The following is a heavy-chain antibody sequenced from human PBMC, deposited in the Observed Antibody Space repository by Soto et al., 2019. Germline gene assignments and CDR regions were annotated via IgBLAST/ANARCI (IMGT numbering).Heavy chain of an antibody. CDR3: ARQGDVVVPAVRFGDYYGMDV. D-gene: IGHD2-2*01. V-gene: IGHV4-59*08. CDR1: GGSISSYN. J-gene: IGHJ6*02. Sequence: WETLSLTGTVPGGSISSYNWSCIRQLPGQGVEGNGYIYYSRSTTYNHSLKSRVTISVDTSKSQFSLKLSSVTAADTAVYYCARQGDVVVPAVRFGDYYGMDVWGQGTTVTVSS. CDR2: IYYSRST.